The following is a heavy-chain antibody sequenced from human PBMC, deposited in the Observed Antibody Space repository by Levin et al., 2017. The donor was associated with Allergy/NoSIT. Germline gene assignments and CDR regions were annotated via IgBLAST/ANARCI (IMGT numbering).Heavy chain of an antibody. CDR3: AHTINGGAVDVYYYYYMDV. V-gene: IGHV2-5*02. D-gene: IGHD3-16*01. Sequence: SGPTLVKPTQTLTLTCTFSGFSLSTSGVGVGWIRQPPGKALEWLALIYWDDDKRYSPSLKSRLTITKDTSKNQVVLTMTNMDPVDTATYYCAHTINGGAVDVYYYYYMDVWGKGTTVTVSS. J-gene: IGHJ6*03. CDR2: IYWDDDK. CDR1: GFSLSTSGVG.